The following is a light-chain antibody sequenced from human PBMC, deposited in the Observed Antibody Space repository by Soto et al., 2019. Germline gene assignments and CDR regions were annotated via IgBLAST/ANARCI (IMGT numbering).Light chain of an antibody. CDR3: QQYSSSPRT. Sequence: EIVLTQSPGTLSLSPGERATLSCRASQSVSSNYLAWYQQKLGQGPRLLIYGASSRATGIPDRFSGSGSGTDFTLTISRLEPEDFAVYYCQQYSSSPRTFGQGTKVEIK. CDR1: QSVSSNY. CDR2: GAS. J-gene: IGKJ1*01. V-gene: IGKV3-20*01.